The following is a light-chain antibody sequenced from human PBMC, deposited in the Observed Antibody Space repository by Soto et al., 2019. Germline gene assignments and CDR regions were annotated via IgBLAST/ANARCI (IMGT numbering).Light chain of an antibody. CDR3: AAWDDNLFGPV. CDR2: GSN. V-gene: IGLV1-44*01. J-gene: IGLJ2*01. CDR1: SSNIGSNP. Sequence: QSVLAQPPSASGTPGQRVAISCSGTSSNIGSNPVNWFQQLPGTAPKLLIYGSNQRPSGVPDRFSGSKSGTSASLAISGLQSEDEADYYGAAWDDNLFGPVFGGGTKLTVL.